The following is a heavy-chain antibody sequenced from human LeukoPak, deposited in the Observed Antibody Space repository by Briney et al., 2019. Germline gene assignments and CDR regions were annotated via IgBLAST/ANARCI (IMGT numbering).Heavy chain of an antibody. D-gene: IGHD4-23*01. CDR1: GGTFSSYA. V-gene: IGHV1-69*05. Sequence: SVKVSFKASGGTFSSYAISWVRQAPGQGLEWMGGIIPIFGTANYAQKFQGRVTITTDESTSTAYMELSSLRSEDTAVYYCARGDGYGGNGYYFDYWGQGTLVTVSS. CDR3: ARGDGYGGNGYYFDY. CDR2: IIPIFGTA. J-gene: IGHJ4*02.